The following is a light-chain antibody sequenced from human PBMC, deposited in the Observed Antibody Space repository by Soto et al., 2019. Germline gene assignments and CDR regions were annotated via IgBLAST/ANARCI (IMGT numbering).Light chain of an antibody. V-gene: IGKV3-11*01. CDR2: DVS. Sequence: EIVLTQSPATLSLSPGDRATLSCRASQSVTSSLAWFQQKPGQAPRLLIYDVSRRATAIPARFSGSGSGTDFTLTISSLEPEDFAVYYCQQYGRSPWTFGQGTTVESK. CDR1: QSVTSS. CDR3: QQYGRSPWT. J-gene: IGKJ1*01.